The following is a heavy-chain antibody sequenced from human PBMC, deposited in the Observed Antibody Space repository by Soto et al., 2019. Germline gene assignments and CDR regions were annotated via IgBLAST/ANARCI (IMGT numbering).Heavy chain of an antibody. D-gene: IGHD4-4*01. CDR2: LYNTGST. Sequence: SETLSLTCTVSGASISRYYWSWIRQSPGKGLEWIGYLYNTGSTIYNPSLKSRVTISVDTSKNQFSLKLSSVTAADTAVYYCARDGYTVTPNYYYGMDVWGQGTTVTVSS. CDR1: GASISRYY. V-gene: IGHV4-59*01. CDR3: ARDGYTVTPNYYYGMDV. J-gene: IGHJ6*02.